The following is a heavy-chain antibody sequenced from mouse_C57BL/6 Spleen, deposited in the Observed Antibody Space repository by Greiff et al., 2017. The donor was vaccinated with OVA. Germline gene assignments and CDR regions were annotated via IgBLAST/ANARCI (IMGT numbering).Heavy chain of an antibody. V-gene: IGHV14-2*01. CDR2: IDPGDGGT. CDR1: GFNITDYY. Sequence: EVQLQQSGAELVKPGASVKLSCTASGFNITDYYMHWVKQRTEQGLEWIGKIDPGDGGTNYAPKFQGQATITADTSSNTAYLQLSSLTSEDTAVYFCARAYYGSSDGAMDYWGQGTSVTVSS. CDR3: ARAYYGSSDGAMDY. D-gene: IGHD1-1*01. J-gene: IGHJ4*01.